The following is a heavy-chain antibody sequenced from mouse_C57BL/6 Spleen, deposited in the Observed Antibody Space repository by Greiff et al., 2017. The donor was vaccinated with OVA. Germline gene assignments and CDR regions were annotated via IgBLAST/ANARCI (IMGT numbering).Heavy chain of an antibody. CDR2: ISSGSSTI. CDR1: GFTFSDYG. Sequence: EVHLVESGGGLVKPGGSLKLSCAASGFTFSDYGMHWVRQAPEKGLEWVAYISSGSSTIYYADTVKGRFTISRDNAKNTLFLQMTSLRSEDTAMYYCARYYYGSSPWFAYWGQGTLVTVSA. D-gene: IGHD1-1*01. V-gene: IGHV5-17*01. CDR3: ARYYYGSSPWFAY. J-gene: IGHJ3*01.